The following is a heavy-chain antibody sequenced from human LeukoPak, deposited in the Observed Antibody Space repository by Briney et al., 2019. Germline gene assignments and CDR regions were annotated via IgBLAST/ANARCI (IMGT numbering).Heavy chain of an antibody. CDR2: IYSGGST. Sequence: PGGSLRLSCAASGFTVSSNYMSWVRQAPGKGLEWVSVIYSGGSTCYADSVKGRFTISRDNSKNTLYLQMNSLRAEDTAVYYCEARKYSYGFDYWGQGTLVTVSS. V-gene: IGHV3-53*01. D-gene: IGHD5-18*01. CDR3: EARKYSYGFDY. J-gene: IGHJ4*02. CDR1: GFTVSSNY.